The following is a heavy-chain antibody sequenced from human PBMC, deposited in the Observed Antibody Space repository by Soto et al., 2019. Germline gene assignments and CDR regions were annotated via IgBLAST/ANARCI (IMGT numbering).Heavy chain of an antibody. CDR1: GFTFRDFA. J-gene: IGHJ4*02. D-gene: IGHD6-25*01. CDR2: ISASARSI. Sequence: EVNLLESGGGLVQPGGSLRLSCAASGFTFRDFAMSWARQAPGKGLEWVSVISASARSINYADSVKGRFTISRDDSKNTLYLQMNSLTVDDTAVYYCAKGQAAALGFHWGQGTVVTVSS. V-gene: IGHV3-23*01. CDR3: AKGQAAALGFH.